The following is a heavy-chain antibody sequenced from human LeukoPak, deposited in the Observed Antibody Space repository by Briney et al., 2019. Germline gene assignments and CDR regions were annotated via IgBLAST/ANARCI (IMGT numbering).Heavy chain of an antibody. D-gene: IGHD6-6*01. Sequence: ASVKVSCEASGYTFTSYDINWVRQATGQGLEWMGWMNPNSGNTGYAQKFQGRVTITRNTSISTAYMELSSLRSDDTAVYYCARDRGSSSFYYYMDVWGKGTTVTVSS. CDR1: GYTFTSYD. CDR2: MNPNSGNT. V-gene: IGHV1-8*03. CDR3: ARDRGSSSFYYYMDV. J-gene: IGHJ6*03.